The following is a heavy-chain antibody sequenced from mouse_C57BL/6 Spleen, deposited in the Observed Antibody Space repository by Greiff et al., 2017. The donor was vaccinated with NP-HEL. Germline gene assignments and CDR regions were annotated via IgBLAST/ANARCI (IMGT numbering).Heavy chain of an antibody. CDR3: ARDGTMVTKGFAY. J-gene: IGHJ3*01. CDR2: IDPSDSET. Sequence: QVQLQQPGAELVRPGSSVKLSCKASGYTFTSYWMHWVKQRPIQGLEWIGNIDPSDSETHYILKFKDKATLTVDKSSSTAYMQLSSLTSEDSAVYYCARDGTMVTKGFAYWGQGTLVTVSA. V-gene: IGHV1-52*01. D-gene: IGHD2-2*01. CDR1: GYTFTSYW.